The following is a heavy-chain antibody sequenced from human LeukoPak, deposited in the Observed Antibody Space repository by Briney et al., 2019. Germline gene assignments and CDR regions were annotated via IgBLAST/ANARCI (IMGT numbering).Heavy chain of an antibody. Sequence: GGSLRLSCVASGFTFSSYSMDWVRQAPGKGLEWVSSISSSSSYIYYADSVKGRFTISRDNAKNSLYLQMNSLRAEDTAVYYCASEIYDFWSGYGTNGMDVWGQGTTVTVSS. D-gene: IGHD3-3*01. V-gene: IGHV3-21*01. CDR2: ISSSSSYI. J-gene: IGHJ6*02. CDR3: ASEIYDFWSGYGTNGMDV. CDR1: GFTFSSYS.